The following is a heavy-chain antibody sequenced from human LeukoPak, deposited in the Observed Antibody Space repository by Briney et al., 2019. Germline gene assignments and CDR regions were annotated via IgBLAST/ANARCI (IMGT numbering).Heavy chain of an antibody. CDR1: GYSFTGYF. V-gene: IGHV1-18*04. Sequence: ASVKVSCKASGYSFTGYFMQWVRQAPGQGLEWMGWISAYNGNTNYAQKLQGRVTMTTDTSTSTAYMELRSLRSDDTAVYYCARGGGYCSSTSCYTDDAFDIWGQGTLVTVSS. CDR3: ARGGGYCSSTSCYTDDAFDI. J-gene: IGHJ3*02. D-gene: IGHD2-2*02. CDR2: ISAYNGNT.